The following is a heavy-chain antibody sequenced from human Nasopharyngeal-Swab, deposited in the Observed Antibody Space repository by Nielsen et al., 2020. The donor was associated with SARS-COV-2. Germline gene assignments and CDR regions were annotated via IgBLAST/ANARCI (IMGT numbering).Heavy chain of an antibody. CDR3: ARDGPSGSYDG. Sequence: GESLKISCAASGFDVSNDYLSWVRQAPGKGLEWVSVIYSGGSTYYADSVGGRFTISRDNFKNTLYLQMNSLRVEDTAIYYCARDGPSGSYDGWGQGTLVTVSS. CDR2: IYSGGST. CDR1: GFDVSNDY. D-gene: IGHD1-26*01. V-gene: IGHV3-53*01. J-gene: IGHJ4*02.